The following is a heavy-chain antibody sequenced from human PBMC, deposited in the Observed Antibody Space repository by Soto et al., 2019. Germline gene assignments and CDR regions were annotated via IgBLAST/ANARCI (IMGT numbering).Heavy chain of an antibody. CDR1: GDSLSSNSAI. CDR3: ARVYSSGWSFYYGTDV. D-gene: IGHD6-19*01. Sequence: QATLQQSGPGLVKPSQTLSLTCAIFGDSLSSNSAIWNWFRQSPSRGLAWLGRTYYTSKWYNDYAVSVKSRISINPDTSKNQVSLQLNSVTPEDTAVYYCARVYSSGWSFYYGTDVWGQGTTVTVSS. V-gene: IGHV6-1*01. J-gene: IGHJ6*02. CDR2: TYYTSKWYN.